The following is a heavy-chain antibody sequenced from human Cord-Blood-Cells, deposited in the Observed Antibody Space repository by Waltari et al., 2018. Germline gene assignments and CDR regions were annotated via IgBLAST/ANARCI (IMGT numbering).Heavy chain of an antibody. CDR3: TTASTVTTFRFDP. V-gene: IGHV3-15*01. Sequence: EVQLVESGGGLVKPGGSLRLSCAASGFTFSNAWMRWVRQAPGKGLEWVGCIKSKSDGGTTDYAAPVKGRFTISRDDSKNTLYLQMNSLKTEDTAVYYCTTASTVTTFRFDPCGQGTLVTVSS. D-gene: IGHD4-4*01. CDR2: IKSKSDGGTT. J-gene: IGHJ5*02. CDR1: GFTFSNAW.